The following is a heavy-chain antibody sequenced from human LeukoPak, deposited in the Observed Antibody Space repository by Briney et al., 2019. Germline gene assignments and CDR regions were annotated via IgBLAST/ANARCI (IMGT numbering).Heavy chain of an antibody. Sequence: SVKVSCKASGGTFNNYAITWVRQAPGQGLEWMGRLIPILGIANYAQRFQGRVTITADKSTSTAYMELSNLRSEDTAVYYCARDQEMATGAFDYWGQGTLVTVSS. J-gene: IGHJ4*02. V-gene: IGHV1-69*04. CDR2: LIPILGIA. CDR3: ARDQEMATGAFDY. CDR1: GGTFNNYA. D-gene: IGHD5-24*01.